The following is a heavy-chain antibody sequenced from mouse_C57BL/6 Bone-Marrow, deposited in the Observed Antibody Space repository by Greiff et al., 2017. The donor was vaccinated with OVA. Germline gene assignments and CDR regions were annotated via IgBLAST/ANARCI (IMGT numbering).Heavy chain of an antibody. J-gene: IGHJ2*01. CDR3: ARHWDKGY. V-gene: IGHV1-61*01. CDR1: GYTFTSYW. CDR2: IYPSDSET. Sequence: QVQLQQPGAELVRPGSSVKLSCKASGYTFTSYWMDWVKQRPGQGLEWIGNIYPSDSETHYNQKFKDKATLTVDKTSSTAYMQLSSLTSEDSAVYYCARHWDKGYWGQGTTLTVSS. D-gene: IGHD4-1*01.